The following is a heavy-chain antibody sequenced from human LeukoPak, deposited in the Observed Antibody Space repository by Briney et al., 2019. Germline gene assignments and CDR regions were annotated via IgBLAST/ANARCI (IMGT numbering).Heavy chain of an antibody. V-gene: IGHV3-9*01. CDR1: GFTFDDYA. CDR3: AKGRGSSSGYYYNPFDH. D-gene: IGHD3-22*01. J-gene: IGHJ5*02. CDR2: ISWNSGSI. Sequence: GRSLRLSCAASGFTFDDYAMHWVRQAPGKVLEWVSGISWNSGSIGYADSVKGRFTISRDNAENSLYLQMNSLRAEDTALYYCAKGRGSSSGYYYNPFDHWGQGTLVTVSS.